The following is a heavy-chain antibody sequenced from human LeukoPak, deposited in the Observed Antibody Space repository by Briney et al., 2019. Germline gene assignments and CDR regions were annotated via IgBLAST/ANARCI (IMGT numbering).Heavy chain of an antibody. Sequence: GASVKVSCKASGYTFTGYYIHWVRQAPGQGLEWMGWINPNSGGTKYAQKFQGRVTMTRDTSISTAYMELSSLTSHDTALYYCATDGAVAGTAYPEYWGQGTLVTVSS. J-gene: IGHJ4*02. CDR1: GYTFTGYY. CDR2: INPNSGGT. D-gene: IGHD6-19*01. V-gene: IGHV1-2*02. CDR3: ATDGAVAGTAYPEY.